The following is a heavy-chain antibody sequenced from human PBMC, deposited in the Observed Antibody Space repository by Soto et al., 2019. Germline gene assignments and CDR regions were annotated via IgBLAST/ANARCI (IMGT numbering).Heavy chain of an antibody. Sequence: GGSLRLSCAASGFTVSSNYMSWVRQAPGKGLEWVSVIYSGGSTYYADSVKGRFTISRDNSKNTLYLQMNSLRAEDTAVYYCARGATAAGTNYYFDYWGQGTLVTVSS. CDR1: GFTVSSNY. D-gene: IGHD6-13*01. V-gene: IGHV3-66*01. J-gene: IGHJ4*02. CDR2: IYSGGST. CDR3: ARGATAAGTNYYFDY.